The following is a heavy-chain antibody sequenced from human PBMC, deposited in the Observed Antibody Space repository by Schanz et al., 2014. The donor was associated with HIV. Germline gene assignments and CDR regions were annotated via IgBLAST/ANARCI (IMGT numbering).Heavy chain of an antibody. V-gene: IGHV3-53*01. Sequence: VQLVESGGGVVQPGRSQRLSCAASGFTVSSNYMSWVRQAPGKGLEWVSVIYSGGSTYYADSVKGRFTISRDNSKNTLYLQMNSLRVDDTAVYYCARDRQPSSYRGLDVWGQGTTVTVSS. CDR2: IYSGGST. J-gene: IGHJ6*02. D-gene: IGHD6-6*01. CDR1: GFTVSSNY. CDR3: ARDRQPSSYRGLDV.